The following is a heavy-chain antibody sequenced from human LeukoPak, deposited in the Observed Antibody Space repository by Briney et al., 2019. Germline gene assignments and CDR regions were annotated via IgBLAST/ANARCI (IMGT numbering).Heavy chain of an antibody. CDR1: GFTFSSCA. CDR3: TAKDN. J-gene: IGHJ4*02. CDR2: INGDGSSI. D-gene: IGHD2-21*02. Sequence: GGSLRLSCAASGFTFSSCAVNWVRQAPGEGLVWVSRINGDGSSISYADSVKGRFTISRDNAKNTLWLQMDSLRADDTGVYYCTAKDNWGRGTMVTVSS. V-gene: IGHV3-74*01.